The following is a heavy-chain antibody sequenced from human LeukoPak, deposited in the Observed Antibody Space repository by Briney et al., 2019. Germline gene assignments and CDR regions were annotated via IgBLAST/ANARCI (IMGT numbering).Heavy chain of an antibody. CDR3: ARDRSSSYTRDWFDP. D-gene: IGHD6-13*01. CDR2: IYNSESI. J-gene: IGHJ5*02. V-gene: IGHV4-4*07. Sequence: SETLSLTCTVSGGSINGYYWSWIRQPAGKGLEWIGRIYNSESINYNPSLKSRVTMSIDTSKSQFSLKLNSVTAADTAVYYCARDRSSSYTRDWFDPWGQGALVTVSS. CDR1: GGSINGYY.